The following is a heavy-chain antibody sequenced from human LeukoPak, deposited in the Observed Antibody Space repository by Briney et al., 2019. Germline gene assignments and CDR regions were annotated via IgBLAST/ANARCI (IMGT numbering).Heavy chain of an antibody. CDR1: GFTFSDYH. CDR3: ARDLYGSGSYSNYYYGMDV. V-gene: IGHV3-11*06. D-gene: IGHD3-10*01. CDR2: ISSNSSYT. Sequence: PGGSLRLSCAASGFTFSDYHMNWVRQAPGKGLEWVSYISSNSSYTNYADSVKGRFTISRDNAKNSLYLQMNSLRAEDTAVYYCARDLYGSGSYSNYYYGMDVWGKGTTVTVSS. J-gene: IGHJ6*04.